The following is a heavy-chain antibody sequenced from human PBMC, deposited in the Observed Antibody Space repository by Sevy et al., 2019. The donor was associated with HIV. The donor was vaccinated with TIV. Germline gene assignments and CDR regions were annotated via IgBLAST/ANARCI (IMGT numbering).Heavy chain of an antibody. CDR2: ISGSGGSGANT. CDR3: ARKYDSSGYFDY. D-gene: IGHD3-22*01. V-gene: IGHV3-23*01. J-gene: IGHJ4*02. CDR1: GFTFSRYA. Sequence: GGSLRLSCAASGFTFSRYAMNWVRQPPGKGLEWVSGISGSGGSGANTNYADPVKGPFTISRDDSKNSLYLHLNSLRAEATDIYDCARKYDSSGYFDYWGQGTLVTVSS.